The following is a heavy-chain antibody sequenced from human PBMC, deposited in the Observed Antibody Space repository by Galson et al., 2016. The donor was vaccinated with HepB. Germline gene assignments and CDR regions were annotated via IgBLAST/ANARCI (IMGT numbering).Heavy chain of an antibody. CDR3: AKVGHAFWNTYFAHAYYFDY. J-gene: IGHJ4*02. CDR1: GFTFRNYA. Sequence: LRLSCATSGFTFRNYAMRWVRQAPGQGLEWVPTIYGSGGSTFHADSVKGRFTTSRDNSKHTLYLQMSSLIAEDTAVYYCAKVGHAFWNTYFAHAYYFDYWGQGNLVTVSS. V-gene: IGHV3-23*01. D-gene: IGHD3-3*01. CDR2: IYGSGGST.